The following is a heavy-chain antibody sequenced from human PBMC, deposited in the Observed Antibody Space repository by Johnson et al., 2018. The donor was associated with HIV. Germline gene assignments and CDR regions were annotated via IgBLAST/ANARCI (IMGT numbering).Heavy chain of an antibody. J-gene: IGHJ3*02. CDR1: GFTFDDYA. V-gene: IGHV3-9*01. CDR3: ASQRWKQGDAFDI. CDR2: ISWNSGSI. D-gene: IGHD4-23*01. Sequence: VQLVESGGGLVQPGGSLRLSCAPSGFTFDDYAMHWVRQPPGKGLEWVSGISWNSGSIGYADSVKGRFTISRDNAKNSLYLQMNSLRAEDTALYYCASQRWKQGDAFDIWGQGTMVTVSS.